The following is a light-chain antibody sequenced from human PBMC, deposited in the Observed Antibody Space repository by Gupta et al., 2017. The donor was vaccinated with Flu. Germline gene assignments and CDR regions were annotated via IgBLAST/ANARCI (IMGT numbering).Light chain of an antibody. CDR2: GNS. J-gene: IGLJ1*01. CDR1: SSNIGSNP. V-gene: IGLV1-44*01. Sequence: QSVLAQPPSASETPGQRVTISCSGSSSNIGSNPVNWYQQVPGTAPKLLSYGNSQRPSGVPDRFYGYKSGTSASRAISGLQSEDEADYYCAAWDDSLNGHYVFGTGTKVTVL. CDR3: AAWDDSLNGHYV.